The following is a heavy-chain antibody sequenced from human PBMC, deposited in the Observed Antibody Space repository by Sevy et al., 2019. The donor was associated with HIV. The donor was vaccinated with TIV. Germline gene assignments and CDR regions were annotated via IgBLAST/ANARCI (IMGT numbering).Heavy chain of an antibody. D-gene: IGHD3-22*01. V-gene: IGHV4-39*01. J-gene: IGHJ3*02. Sequence: SETLSLTCSVSGASISSTIYYWAWIRQSPGKGLEWFGSIHHSGSTYYNLSLKSQVTISVDTSKNQFSLKMNSVTAADTAVYYCAKHCSHYFDNSGYGEAFDIWGQGTKVTVSS. CDR2: IHHSGST. CDR1: GASISSTIYY. CDR3: AKHCSHYFDNSGYGEAFDI.